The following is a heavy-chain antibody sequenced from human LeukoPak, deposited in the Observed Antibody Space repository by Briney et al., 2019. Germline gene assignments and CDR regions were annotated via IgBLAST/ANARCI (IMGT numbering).Heavy chain of an antibody. D-gene: IGHD6-13*01. CDR2: ISYDGSNK. CDR3: AKEEGSSWSEDYGMDV. CDR1: GLTFSSYG. V-gene: IGHV3-30*18. J-gene: IGHJ6*02. Sequence: GGSLRLSCAASGLTFSSYGMHWVRQAPGKGLEWVAVISYDGSNKYYADSVKGRFTISRDNSKNTLYLQMNSLRAEDTAVYYCAKEEGSSWSEDYGMDVWGQGTTVTVSS.